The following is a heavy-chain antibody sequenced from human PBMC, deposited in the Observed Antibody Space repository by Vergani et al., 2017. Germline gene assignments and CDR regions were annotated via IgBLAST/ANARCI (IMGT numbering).Heavy chain of an antibody. CDR2: IYYSGST. CDR1: NDSVSNTFYY. CDR3: ARVGGDYTLYYYYYYMDV. V-gene: IGHV4-39*07. J-gene: IGHJ6*03. D-gene: IGHD4-17*01. Sequence: QVQLQESGPGLVKPSETLSLTCTVSNDSVSNTFYYWGWIRQTPGKGLEWIGSIYYSGSTYYNPSLESRVTMSVDTSKSQFSLKLTSVTAADTAVYYCARVGGDYTLYYYYYYMDVWGKGTTVTVSS.